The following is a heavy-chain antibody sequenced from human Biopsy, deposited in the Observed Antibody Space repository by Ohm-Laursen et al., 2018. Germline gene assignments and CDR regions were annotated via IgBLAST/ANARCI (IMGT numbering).Heavy chain of an antibody. CDR1: GGTFSNYG. CDR2: NIPILGTG. V-gene: IGHV1-69*06. J-gene: IGHJ1*01. CDR3: ATKLTGYFHH. D-gene: IGHD3-9*01. Sequence: SSVKVSCKAPGGTFSNYGVNWVRQALGQGLEWLGGNIPILGTGNYAQKFQDRVTVAADTSTSTATMELRSLRSDDTAVYYCATKLTGYFHHWGQGTLVIVSS.